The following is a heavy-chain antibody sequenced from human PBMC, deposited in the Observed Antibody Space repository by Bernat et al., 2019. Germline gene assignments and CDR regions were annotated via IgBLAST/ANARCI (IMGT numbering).Heavy chain of an antibody. CDR1: GFTFSSYW. CDR3: ARATYYDFWSGSPYYYYYMDV. Sequence: EVQLAEFGGGLVQPGGSLRLSCAASGFTFSSYWMHWVRQAPGKGLVWVSRINSDGSSTSYADSVKGRFTISRDNAKNTLYLQMNSLRAEDTAVYYCARATYYDFWSGSPYYYYYMDVWGKGTTVTVSS. CDR2: INSDGSST. V-gene: IGHV3-74*02. D-gene: IGHD3-3*01. J-gene: IGHJ6*03.